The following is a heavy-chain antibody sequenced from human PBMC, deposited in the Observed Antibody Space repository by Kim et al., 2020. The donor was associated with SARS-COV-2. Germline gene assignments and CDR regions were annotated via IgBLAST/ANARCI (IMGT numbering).Heavy chain of an antibody. CDR2: IYTSGST. CDR1: GGSISSGSYY. V-gene: IGHV4-61*02. D-gene: IGHD4-17*01. J-gene: IGHJ2*01. CDR3: ARVGGEYDYGEKWYFDL. Sequence: SETLSLTCTVSGGSISSGSYYWSWIRQPAGKGLEWIGRIYTSGSTNYNPSLKSRVTISVDTSKNQFSLKLSSVTAADTAVYYCARVGGEYDYGEKWYFDLWGRGTLVTVSS.